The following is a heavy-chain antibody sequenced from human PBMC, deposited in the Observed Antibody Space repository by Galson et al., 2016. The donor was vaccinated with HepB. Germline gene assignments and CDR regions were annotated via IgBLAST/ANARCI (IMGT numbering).Heavy chain of an antibody. Sequence: SETLSLTCTVSDGSMSNNNYFWGWIRQPPGMGLEWIGNIYFIGSTYYNPSLKSRVTISADSSKNQFSLRLSSVTAADTAVYYCARHRSTSAKDNYYYSGLDVWGQGTTVTVSS. CDR3: ARHRSTSAKDNYYYSGLDV. V-gene: IGHV4-39*01. CDR1: DGSMSNNNYF. D-gene: IGHD2-2*01. CDR2: IYFIGST. J-gene: IGHJ6*02.